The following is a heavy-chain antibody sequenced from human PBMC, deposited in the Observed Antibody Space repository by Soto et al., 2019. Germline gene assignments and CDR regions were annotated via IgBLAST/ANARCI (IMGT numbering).Heavy chain of an antibody. D-gene: IGHD2-15*01. CDR1: GGSISSGGYS. J-gene: IGHJ5*02. CDR2: IYHSGST. Sequence: QLQLQESGSGLVKPSQTLSLTCAVSGGSISSGGYSWSWIRQPPGKGLEWIGYIYHSGSTYYNPSLKSRGTISVDRSKNQFSLKLSSVTAADTAVYYCARRGHCSGGSCYRYNWFDPWGQGTLVTVSS. V-gene: IGHV4-30-2*01. CDR3: ARRGHCSGGSCYRYNWFDP.